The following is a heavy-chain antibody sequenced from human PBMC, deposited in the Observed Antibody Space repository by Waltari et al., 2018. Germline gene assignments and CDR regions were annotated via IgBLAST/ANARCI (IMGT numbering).Heavy chain of an antibody. J-gene: IGHJ4*02. CDR3: ARLGGSAVYYFDY. CDR1: GGSFSGYY. Sequence: QVQLQQWGAGLLKPSETLSLTCAVYGGSFSGYYWSWIRQPPGKGLEWIGEINHSGSTTYNPSLKSGVTISVDTSKNQFSLKLSSVTAADTAVYYCARLGGSAVYYFDYWGQGTLVTVSS. D-gene: IGHD5-12*01. V-gene: IGHV4-34*01. CDR2: INHSGST.